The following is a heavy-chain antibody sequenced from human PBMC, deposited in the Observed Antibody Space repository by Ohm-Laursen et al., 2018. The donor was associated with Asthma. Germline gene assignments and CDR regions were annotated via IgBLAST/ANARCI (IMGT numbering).Heavy chain of an antibody. CDR3: TRGGHYGSYFDY. V-gene: IGHV3-74*01. Sequence: GSLRLSCAASGFTFSTYWMHWVRQAPGKGLVWVSRVYGDGSNTIYADSVKGRFAISRDNAKNTLYLQMNSLRAEDTAVYYCTRGGHYGSYFDYWGQGTQVTVSS. CDR1: GFTFSTYW. D-gene: IGHD4-17*01. J-gene: IGHJ4*02. CDR2: VYGDGSNT.